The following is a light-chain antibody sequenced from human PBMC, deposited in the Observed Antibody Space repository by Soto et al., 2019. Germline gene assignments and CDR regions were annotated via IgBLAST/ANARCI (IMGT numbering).Light chain of an antibody. CDR3: QQSSNIPWT. CDR2: SAS. V-gene: IGKV1-39*01. J-gene: IGKJ1*01. Sequence: DIQMTQSPSSLSASVGDSVTITCRTSQHVDRYLSWYQQIPGRAPKLLIYSASSLVSGVPPRFRGSASGTEFTLSISSLQCEDFATYFCQQSSNIPWTFGQGTKVDIK. CDR1: QHVDRY.